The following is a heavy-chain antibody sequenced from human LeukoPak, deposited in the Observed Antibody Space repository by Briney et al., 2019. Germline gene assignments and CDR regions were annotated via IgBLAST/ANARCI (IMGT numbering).Heavy chain of an antibody. CDR3: VRDLTYGARFDY. J-gene: IGHJ4*02. CDR2: ISSDGNTK. CDR1: GFTFTDYA. D-gene: IGHD3-9*01. V-gene: IGHV3-30*04. Sequence: GGSLRLSCVGSGFTFTDYAIHWLRQAPGKGMESVAFISSDGNTKFYADSLKGRITISRDNFRNTVFLEMSTLRPEDTALYFCVRDLTYGARFDYWGQGTLVTVSS.